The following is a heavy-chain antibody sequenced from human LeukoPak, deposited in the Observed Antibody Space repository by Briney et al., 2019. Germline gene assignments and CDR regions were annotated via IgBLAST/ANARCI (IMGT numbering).Heavy chain of an antibody. V-gene: IGHV3-21*01. CDR1: GFTFSSYR. CDR3: ARTVVRLQLRSWVPFDY. J-gene: IGHJ4*02. Sequence: GGSLRLSCAASGFTFSSYRMNWVRQAPGKGLEWVSSISRSSSYIYYADSVKGRFTISRDNAKNSLYLQMNSLRAEDTAVYYCARTVVRLQLRSWVPFDYWGQGTLVTVSS. CDR2: ISRSSSYI. D-gene: IGHD5-24*01.